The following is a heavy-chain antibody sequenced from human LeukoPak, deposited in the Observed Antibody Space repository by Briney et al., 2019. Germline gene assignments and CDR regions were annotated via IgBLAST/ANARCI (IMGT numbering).Heavy chain of an antibody. CDR1: GYTFTSYD. D-gene: IGHD6-6*01. Sequence: ASLKVSCNASGYTFTSYDINGVRQATGQGLEWRGWMNPNSGNTGYAQKSQGRVTMTRNTSISTAYMELSSLRSEDTAVYYCARDYSSSKSWAYWGQGTLVTVSS. CDR2: MNPNSGNT. CDR3: ARDYSSSKSWAY. V-gene: IGHV1-8*01. J-gene: IGHJ4*02.